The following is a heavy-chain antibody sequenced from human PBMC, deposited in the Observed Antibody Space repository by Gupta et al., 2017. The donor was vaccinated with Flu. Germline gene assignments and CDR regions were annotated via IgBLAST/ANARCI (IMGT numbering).Heavy chain of an antibody. D-gene: IGHD1-26*01. V-gene: IGHV3-23*01. Sequence: AMSGVRQAPGRGLEWVSSISASGGSTYYADSVKGRFTISRDNSKNTLYLQMNSLRAEDTAVYYCAKARVGDPRDSGIDYWGQGTLVTVSS. CDR1: A. J-gene: IGHJ4*02. CDR2: ISASGGST. CDR3: AKARVGDPRDSGIDY.